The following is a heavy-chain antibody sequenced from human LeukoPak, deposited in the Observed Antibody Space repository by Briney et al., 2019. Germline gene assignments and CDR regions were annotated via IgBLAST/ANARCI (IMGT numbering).Heavy chain of an antibody. D-gene: IGHD5-24*01. V-gene: IGHV4-59*01. CDR3: ARLARDGYNLGDNWFDP. CDR1: GGSISSYY. Sequence: SETLSLTCTVSGGSISSYYWSWIRQPPGKGLEWIGYIYYSGSTNYNPSLKSRVTISVDTSKNQFSPKLSSVTAADTAVYYCARLARDGYNLGDNWFDPWGQGTLVTVSS. CDR2: IYYSGST. J-gene: IGHJ5*02.